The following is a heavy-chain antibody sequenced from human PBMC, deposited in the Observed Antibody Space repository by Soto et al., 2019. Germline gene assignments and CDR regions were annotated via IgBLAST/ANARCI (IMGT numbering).Heavy chain of an antibody. D-gene: IGHD3-9*01. CDR3: AKATHYDILTGYLY. CDR2: ISYDGSNK. J-gene: IGHJ4*02. Sequence: TGGSLRLSCAASGFTFSSYGMHWVRQAPGKRLEWVAVISYDGSNKYYADSVKGRFTISRDNSKNTLYLQMNSLRAEDTAVYYCAKATHYDILTGYLYWGQGTLVTVSS. V-gene: IGHV3-30*18. CDR1: GFTFSSYG.